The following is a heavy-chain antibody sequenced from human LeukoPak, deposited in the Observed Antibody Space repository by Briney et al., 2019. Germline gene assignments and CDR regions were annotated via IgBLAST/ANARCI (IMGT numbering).Heavy chain of an antibody. J-gene: IGHJ4*02. Sequence: ASVKVSCTASGYTFTSYYMHWVRQAPGQGLEWMGIINPSGGSTSYAQKFQGRVTMTRDTSTSTVYMELSSLRSEDTAVYYCARGYCTNGVCYTFDYWGQGTLVTVSS. V-gene: IGHV1-46*01. D-gene: IGHD2-8*01. CDR3: ARGYCTNGVCYTFDY. CDR1: GYTFTSYY. CDR2: INPSGGST.